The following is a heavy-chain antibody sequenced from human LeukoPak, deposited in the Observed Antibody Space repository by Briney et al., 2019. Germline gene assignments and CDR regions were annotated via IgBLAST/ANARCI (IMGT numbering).Heavy chain of an antibody. CDR1: GFTFSDHY. CDR3: VRSCCSDNKSTFDY. CDR2: IRNKANSHTT. V-gene: IGHV3-72*01. J-gene: IGHJ4*02. D-gene: IGHD2-15*01. Sequence: PGGSLRLSCAASGFTFSDHYMDWVRQAQGKGLEWVARIRNKANSHTTEYAPSVKGRFTISRDDSQNSLSLQMNSLKSEDTAVYFSVRSCCSDNKSTFDYWGQGTLVTVSS.